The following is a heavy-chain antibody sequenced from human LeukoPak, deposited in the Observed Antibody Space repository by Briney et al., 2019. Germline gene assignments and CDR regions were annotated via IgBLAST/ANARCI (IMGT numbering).Heavy chain of an antibody. Sequence: PSETLSLTCTVSGGSISRGDSYWSWIRQPPGKGLEWIGHIYYSGSTYYNPSLRSRVTISADTSKNHFSLKLNSVTTADTAVYYCTRGAGWLIDYWGQGILVTVSS. D-gene: IGHD3-16*01. CDR3: TRGAGWLIDY. J-gene: IGHJ4*02. CDR2: IYYSGST. V-gene: IGHV4-30-4*02. CDR1: GGSISRGDSY.